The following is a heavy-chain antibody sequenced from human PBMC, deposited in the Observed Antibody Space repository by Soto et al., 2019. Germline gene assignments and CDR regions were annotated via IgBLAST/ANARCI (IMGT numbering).Heavy chain of an antibody. CDR3: ARHAYGDYRNSHFDY. Sequence: IGWVRQMPGKGLEWMGIIYPGDSDTRYSPSFQGQVTISADKSISTAYLQWSSLKASDTAMYYCARHAYGDYRNSHFDYWGQGTLVTVSS. D-gene: IGHD4-17*01. CDR2: IYPGDSDT. J-gene: IGHJ4*02. V-gene: IGHV5-51*01.